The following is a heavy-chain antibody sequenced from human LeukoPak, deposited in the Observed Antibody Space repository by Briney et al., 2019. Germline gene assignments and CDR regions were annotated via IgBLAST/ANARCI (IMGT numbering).Heavy chain of an antibody. Sequence: SETLSLTCGVYGGSFSGYYWTWIRQSPGMGLEWIGEIIHSGSTNYNASLTSRVTISVDTSKNQFSLELSSVTAADTAVYYCARGILVTVYAAFDYWGQGTLVTVSS. CDR1: GGSFSGYY. CDR3: ARGILVTVYAAFDY. D-gene: IGHD2-8*01. J-gene: IGHJ4*02. V-gene: IGHV4-34*01. CDR2: IIHSGST.